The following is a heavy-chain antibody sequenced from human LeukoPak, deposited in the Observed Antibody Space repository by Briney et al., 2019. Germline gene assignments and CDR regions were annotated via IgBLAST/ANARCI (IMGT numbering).Heavy chain of an antibody. Sequence: SVKVSCKASGGTFSSYAISWVRQAPGQGLEWMGGIIPIFGTANYAQKFQGRVTITADESTSTAYMELSSLRSEDTAVYYCARETVGATIFDFYFDYWGQGTLVTISS. CDR1: GGTFSSYA. CDR3: ARETVGATIFDFYFDY. D-gene: IGHD5-12*01. V-gene: IGHV1-69*13. J-gene: IGHJ4*02. CDR2: IIPIFGTA.